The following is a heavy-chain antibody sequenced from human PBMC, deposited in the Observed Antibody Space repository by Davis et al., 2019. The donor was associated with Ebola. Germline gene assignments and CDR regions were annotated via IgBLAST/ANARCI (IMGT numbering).Heavy chain of an antibody. J-gene: IGHJ4*02. V-gene: IGHV4-34*01. CDR2: INHSGST. D-gene: IGHD3-10*01. CDR1: GGSFSGYY. Sequence: SETLSLTCAVYGGSFSGYYWSWIRQPPGKGLEWIGEINHSGSTNYNPYLTSRVTISVDTSKNQFSLKLSSVTAADTAVYYCARGLLWFGELSFYYFDYWGQGTLVTVSS. CDR3: ARGLLWFGELSFYYFDY.